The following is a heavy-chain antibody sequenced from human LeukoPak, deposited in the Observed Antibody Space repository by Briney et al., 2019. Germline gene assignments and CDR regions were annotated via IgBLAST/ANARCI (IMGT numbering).Heavy chain of an antibody. CDR1: GFTFTRFN. D-gene: IGHD3-22*01. J-gene: IGHJ4*02. CDR3: ARPFYYDSNGGEGMDV. V-gene: IGHV3-21*06. Sequence: GGSLKLSCPASGFTFTRFNMNWVRQAPGKGLELFSSITTSGTYIYYADSVKGRFTISRDNAKNSLYLQMNSLRAEDTAVYYCARPFYYDSNGGEGMDVWGQGTLVTVSS. CDR2: ITTSGTYI.